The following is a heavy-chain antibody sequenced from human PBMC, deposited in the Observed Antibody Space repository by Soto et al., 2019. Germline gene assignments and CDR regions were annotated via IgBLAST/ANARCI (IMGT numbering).Heavy chain of an antibody. V-gene: IGHV4-61*01. J-gene: IGHJ4*02. CDR3: GAQLLYPRYFDS. Sequence: PSETLSLTCTVSGGSVSSGTYYWSWIRQPPGKGLEWIGYIYYSGSTNYNPSLKSRVTISVDTSKNQFSLKLSSVTAADTAVYYCGAQLLYPRYFDSWGQGTLVTVSS. CDR2: IYYSGST. CDR1: GGSVSSGTYY. D-gene: IGHD2-2*02.